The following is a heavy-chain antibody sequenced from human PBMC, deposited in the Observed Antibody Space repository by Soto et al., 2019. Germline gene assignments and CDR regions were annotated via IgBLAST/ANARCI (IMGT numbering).Heavy chain of an antibody. V-gene: IGHV4-34*01. CDR1: GGSFSGYY. D-gene: IGHD5-18*01. CDR2: INHSGST. Sequence: SETLSLTCAVYGGSFSGYYWSWIRKPPGKGLEWIGEINHSGSTNYNPSLKSRVTISVDTSKNQFSLKLSSVTAADTAVYYCARGLEQLWRTVGGMDVWGQGTTVTVSS. CDR3: ARGLEQLWRTVGGMDV. J-gene: IGHJ6*02.